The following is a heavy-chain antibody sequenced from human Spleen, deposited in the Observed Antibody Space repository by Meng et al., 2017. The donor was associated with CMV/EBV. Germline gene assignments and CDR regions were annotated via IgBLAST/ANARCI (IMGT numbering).Heavy chain of an antibody. CDR1: RYTFTGYY. Sequence: ASVKVSCKASRYTFTGYYMHWVRQAPGQGLEWMGWINPNSGGTNYAQKFQGRVTMTRDTSISTAYMELSRLRSDDTAVYYCARSMAITMIVVVIQQGTHDAFDIWGQGTMVTVSS. V-gene: IGHV1-2*02. D-gene: IGHD3-22*01. J-gene: IGHJ3*02. CDR2: INPNSGGT. CDR3: ARSMAITMIVVVIQQGTHDAFDI.